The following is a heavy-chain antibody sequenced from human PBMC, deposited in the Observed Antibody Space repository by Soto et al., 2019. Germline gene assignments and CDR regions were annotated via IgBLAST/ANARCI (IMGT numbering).Heavy chain of an antibody. D-gene: IGHD6-13*01. V-gene: IGHV4-30-4*01. CDR1: GGSISSGDYY. CDR3: ARDRAQYSSSWYSYYYYGMDV. J-gene: IGHJ6*02. Sequence: SETLSLTCTVSGGSISSGDYYWSWIRQPPGKGLEWIGYIYYSGSTYYNPSLKSRVTISVDTSKNQFSLKLSSVTAADTAVYYCARDRAQYSSSWYSYYYYGMDVWGQGTTVTVS. CDR2: IYYSGST.